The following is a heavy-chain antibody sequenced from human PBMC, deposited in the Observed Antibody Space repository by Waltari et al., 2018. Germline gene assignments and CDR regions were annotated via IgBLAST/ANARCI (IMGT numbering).Heavy chain of an antibody. D-gene: IGHD1-26*01. V-gene: IGHV1-3*01. Sequence: QVQVLQSGAEVKKPGASVKISCQVSGYHFTNFAVHWVRLAPGHKFEWLGWVNVGVGSTNTSQKFNDRLTFTKDTSATTVYMELRGLTSQDTAVYYCATRHLLQGLVETAYWGQGTQVNVST. CDR1: GYHFTNFA. CDR2: VNVGVGST. CDR3: ATRHLLQGLVETAY. J-gene: IGHJ4*02.